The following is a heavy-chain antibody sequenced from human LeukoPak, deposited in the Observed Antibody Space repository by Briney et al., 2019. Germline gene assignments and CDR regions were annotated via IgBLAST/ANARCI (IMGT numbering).Heavy chain of an antibody. Sequence: PGGSLRLSCAASGFTFSSYAMHWVRQAPGKGLEWVAVISYDGSNKYYADSVKGRFTISRDNSKNTLYLQMNSLRAEDTAVYYCARGSWLNWGQGTLVTVSS. V-gene: IGHV3-30-3*01. CDR1: GFTFSSYA. J-gene: IGHJ4*02. CDR2: ISYDGSNK. D-gene: IGHD6-13*01. CDR3: ARGSWLN.